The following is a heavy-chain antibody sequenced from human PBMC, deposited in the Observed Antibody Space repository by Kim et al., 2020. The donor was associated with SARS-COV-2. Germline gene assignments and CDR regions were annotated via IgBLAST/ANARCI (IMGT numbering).Heavy chain of an antibody. CDR3: ARGVFYGDYVLFDY. J-gene: IGHJ4*02. V-gene: IGHV3-72*01. Sequence: GGSLRLSCAASGFTFSDHYMDWVRQAPGKGLEWVGRSRNKANSYTTEYAASVKGRVTISRDDSKNSLYLQMNSLRTEDTAVYYCARGVFYGDYVLFDYWGQGTLVTVSS. CDR2: SRNKANSYTT. CDR1: GFTFSDHY. D-gene: IGHD4-17*01.